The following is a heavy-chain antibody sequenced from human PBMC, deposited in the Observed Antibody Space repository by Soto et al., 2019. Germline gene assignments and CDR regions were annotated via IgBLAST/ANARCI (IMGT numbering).Heavy chain of an antibody. J-gene: IGHJ4*02. Sequence: EVQLVESGGGLVQPEGSLRLSCAASGFTFSATSMNWVRQAPGKGLEWIAYTNGVGSAVYYADSVKGRFTISRDNGKNSLYLQMSSLRVEDTGVYYCTSDRSWASDYWGQGTLVTVSS. D-gene: IGHD1-26*01. CDR1: GFTFSATS. CDR3: TSDRSWASDY. V-gene: IGHV3-48*01. CDR2: TNGVGSAV.